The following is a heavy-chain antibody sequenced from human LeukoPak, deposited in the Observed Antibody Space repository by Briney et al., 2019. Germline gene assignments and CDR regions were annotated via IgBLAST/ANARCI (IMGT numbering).Heavy chain of an antibody. CDR2: IHHSGTT. CDR3: ARALYSSGRWGYGMDV. D-gene: IGHD6-19*01. Sequence: SETLSLTCAVSGGSISSTNWWNWVRQTPGKGLEWIGEIHHSGTTNYNPSLKSRGTISMDKSKNQFSLKLSSVTAADTAVYYCARALYSSGRWGYGMDVWGKGTTVTVSS. V-gene: IGHV4-4*02. J-gene: IGHJ6*04. CDR1: GGSISSTNW.